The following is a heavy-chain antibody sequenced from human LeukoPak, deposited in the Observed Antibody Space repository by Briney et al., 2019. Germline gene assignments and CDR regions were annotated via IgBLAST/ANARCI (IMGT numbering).Heavy chain of an antibody. CDR2: ISYDGSNK. Sequence: GGSLRLSCAASGFTFSSYGMHWVRQAPGKGLEWVAVISYDGSNKYYADSVKGRFTISRDNSKNTLYLQMNSLRAEDTAVYYCAKDGPIMRGARFGEFFPSSLDYWGQGTLVTVSS. CDR1: GFTFSSYG. CDR3: AKDGPIMRGARFGEFFPSSLDY. D-gene: IGHD3-10*01. J-gene: IGHJ4*02. V-gene: IGHV3-30*18.